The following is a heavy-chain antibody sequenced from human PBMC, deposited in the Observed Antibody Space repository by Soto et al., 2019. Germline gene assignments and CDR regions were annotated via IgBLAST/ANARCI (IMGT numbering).Heavy chain of an antibody. J-gene: IGHJ4*02. V-gene: IGHV3-21*01. CDR1: GFTFSSYS. Sequence: GGSLRLSCAASGFTFSSYSMNWVRQAPGKGLEWVSSISSSSSYIYYADSVKGRFTISRDNAKNSLYLQMNSLRAEDTAVYYCARDFDGYSSSWSAPIDYWGQGTLVTVSS. D-gene: IGHD6-13*01. CDR2: ISSSSSYI. CDR3: ARDFDGYSSSWSAPIDY.